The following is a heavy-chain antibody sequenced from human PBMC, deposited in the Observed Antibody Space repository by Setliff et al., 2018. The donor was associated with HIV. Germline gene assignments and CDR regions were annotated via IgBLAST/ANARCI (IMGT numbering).Heavy chain of an antibody. CDR3: ARDNLYYNLYDGSPVYGMDV. V-gene: IGHV3-21*01. CDR1: DFTFRNYK. Sequence: LRLSCAASDFTFRNYKFNWVRQAPGRGLEWVSSISIGSGGAIDYADSVQGRFTISRDNSKNSLYLQMNGLRVEDTGVYYCARDNLYYNLYDGSPVYGMDVWGQGTTVTVSS. CDR2: ISIGSGGAI. D-gene: IGHD3-3*01. J-gene: IGHJ6*02.